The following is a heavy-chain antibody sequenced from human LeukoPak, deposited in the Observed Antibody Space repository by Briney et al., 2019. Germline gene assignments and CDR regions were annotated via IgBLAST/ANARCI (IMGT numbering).Heavy chain of an antibody. V-gene: IGHV1-2*02. CDR1: GYVLIELS. Sequence: ASVKVSCKVSGYVLIELSVHWVRQAPGQGLEWMGWINPNSGGTNYAQKFQGRVTMTRDTSISTAYMELSRLRSDDTAVYYCASSGRATRFYMDVWGKGTTVTVSS. D-gene: IGHD1-26*01. J-gene: IGHJ6*03. CDR2: INPNSGGT. CDR3: ASSGRATRFYMDV.